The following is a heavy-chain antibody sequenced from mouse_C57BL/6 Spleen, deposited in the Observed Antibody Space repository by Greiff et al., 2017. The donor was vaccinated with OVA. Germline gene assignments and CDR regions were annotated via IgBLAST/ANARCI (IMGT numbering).Heavy chain of an antibody. CDR2: IDPETGGT. D-gene: IGHD2-1*01. CDR3: TRTGYYGNYVWFAY. Sequence: QVQLKESGAELVRPGASVTLSCKASGYTFTDYEMHWVKQTPVHGLEWIGAIDPETGGTAYNQKFKGKAILTADKSSSTAYMELRSLTSEDSAVYYCTRTGYYGNYVWFAYWGQGTLVTVSA. V-gene: IGHV1-15*01. J-gene: IGHJ3*01. CDR1: GYTFTDYE.